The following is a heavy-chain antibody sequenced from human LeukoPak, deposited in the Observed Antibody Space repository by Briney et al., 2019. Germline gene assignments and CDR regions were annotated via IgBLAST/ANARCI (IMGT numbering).Heavy chain of an antibody. CDR1: GLPLYRYR. D-gene: IGHD1-26*01. Sequence: GGSPRLSRTASGLPLYRYRIHWVPQAPRKGLGGVVIIWCDGSNHQYADAVHGRFTNSRDNSVNPVFLQMNSLKPEDTSVYYCAKGESPGPFEHWGLGTLVTVSS. CDR2: IWCDGSNH. CDR3: AKGESPGPFEH. V-gene: IGHV3-33*06. J-gene: IGHJ4*02.